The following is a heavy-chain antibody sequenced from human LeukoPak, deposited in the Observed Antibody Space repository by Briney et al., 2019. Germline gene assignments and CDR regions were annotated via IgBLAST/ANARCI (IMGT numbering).Heavy chain of an antibody. CDR2: IYYSGNT. J-gene: IGHJ6*02. V-gene: IGHV4-31*03. CDR3: ARGHSTSSPYFCNGMDV. D-gene: IGHD6-6*01. CDR1: GSSISSGAYW. Sequence: SETLSLTCTVAGSSISSGAYWWTWIRQDPVKGLEWIGYIYYSGNTYYNPSLRSRVNISVDTSKNQFSLNVRSVTAADTAVYFCARGHSTSSPYFCNGMDVWGQGTTVTVSS.